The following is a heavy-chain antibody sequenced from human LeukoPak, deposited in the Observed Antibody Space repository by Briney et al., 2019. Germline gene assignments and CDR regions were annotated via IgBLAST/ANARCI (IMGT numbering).Heavy chain of an antibody. V-gene: IGHV3-30*04. D-gene: IGHD2-15*01. J-gene: IGHJ6*02. CDR2: ISYDESYK. CDR3: ARDLGGSGSSPDQYFGMDV. CDR1: GFTLSGYS. Sequence: GGSLRLSCVASGFTLSGYSMHWVRQAPGKGLEWVAVISYDESYKHYADSVKGRFTISRDKSNNTLYLQMNSLRPEDTAVYSCARDLGGSGSSPDQYFGMDVWGQGTTVTVSS.